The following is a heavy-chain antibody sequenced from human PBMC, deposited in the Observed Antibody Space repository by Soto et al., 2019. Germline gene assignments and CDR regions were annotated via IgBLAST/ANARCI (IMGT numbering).Heavy chain of an antibody. CDR1: GFTLTNYA. CDR2: ISGSGGST. V-gene: IGHV3-23*01. D-gene: IGHD6-13*01. J-gene: IGHJ4*02. Sequence: EVQLLESGGGLVQPGRSLRLSCAASGFTLTNYAMSWVRQAPGKGLEWVSSISGSGGSTYYADSVKGRFTISSDISKTTLYLQMNSLRAEDTAVYYCAKEISSTWFPLDYWGQGTLVTVSS. CDR3: AKEISSTWFPLDY.